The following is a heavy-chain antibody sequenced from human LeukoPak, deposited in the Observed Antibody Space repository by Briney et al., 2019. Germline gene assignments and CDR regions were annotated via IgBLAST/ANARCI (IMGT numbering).Heavy chain of an antibody. J-gene: IGHJ4*02. V-gene: IGHV1-2*02. Sequence: ASVKVSCKASGYTFTGYYMHWVRQAPGQGLEWMGWINPNSGGTNYAQKFQGRVTMTRDTSISTAYMELSRLRSDDTAVYYCARDTFLNCYDSSGYDRGWGQGTLGTVSS. CDR3: ARDTFLNCYDSSGYDRG. D-gene: IGHD3-22*01. CDR1: GYTFTGYY. CDR2: INPNSGGT.